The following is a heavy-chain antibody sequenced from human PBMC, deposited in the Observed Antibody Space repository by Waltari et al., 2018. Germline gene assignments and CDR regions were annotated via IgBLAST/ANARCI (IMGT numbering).Heavy chain of an antibody. J-gene: IGHJ4*02. CDR3: ARPSWSRALWYGDF. CDR1: GSTFANYW. Sequence: EVQLVQSGAEVKKPGESLRISCEGSGSTFANYWIGWVRQPPDKGLEWMGIIFPDDSDTRYSPSFQGQVTISVDKSINTAYLQWNSLKASDTAVYFCARPSWSRALWYGDFWGQGTVVTVSS. D-gene: IGHD3-10*01. CDR2: IFPDDSDT. V-gene: IGHV5-51*01.